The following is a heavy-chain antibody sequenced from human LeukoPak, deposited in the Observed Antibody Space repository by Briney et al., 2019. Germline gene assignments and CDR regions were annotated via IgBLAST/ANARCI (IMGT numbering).Heavy chain of an antibody. J-gene: IGHJ2*01. CDR3: ARTTVTLFRYFDL. CDR2: IYYSGST. V-gene: IGHV4-59*01. Sequence: SETLPLTCTVSGGSISSYYWSWIRQPPGKGLGWIGYIYYSGSTSYNPSLKSRVTISVDTSKNQFSLNLSSVTAADTAVNYCARTTVTLFRYFDLWGRGTLSLSPQ. CDR1: GGSISSYY. D-gene: IGHD4-17*01.